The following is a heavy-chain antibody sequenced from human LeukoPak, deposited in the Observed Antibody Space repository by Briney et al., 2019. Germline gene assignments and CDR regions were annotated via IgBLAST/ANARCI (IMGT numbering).Heavy chain of an antibody. CDR3: ARVKNIWEFDN. J-gene: IGHJ4*02. CDR1: GGSISSYY. D-gene: IGHD1-26*01. Sequence: SETLSLTCTVSGGSISSYYWSWIRQPPGKGLEWIGCIHYSGNTNYNPSLNSRVTISVDTSKNQFSLKLTSVTAADTAVYYCARVKNIWEFDNWGQGTQVTVSS. CDR2: IHYSGNT. V-gene: IGHV4-59*01.